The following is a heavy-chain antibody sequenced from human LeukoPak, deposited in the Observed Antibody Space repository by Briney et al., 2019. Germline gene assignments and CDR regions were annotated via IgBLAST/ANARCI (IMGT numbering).Heavy chain of an antibody. J-gene: IGHJ4*02. Sequence: SETLSLTCAVYGGSFSGYYRSWIRQFPGKGLEWIGEINHSGSINYNPSLKGRATISLDTSKNQFSLKLRSVTAADTAVYYCARGGGRVPVVGPMAQIWGQGTLVTVSS. CDR1: GGSFSGYY. CDR3: ARGGGRVPVVGPMAQI. CDR2: INHSGSI. V-gene: IGHV4-34*01. D-gene: IGHD5-24*01.